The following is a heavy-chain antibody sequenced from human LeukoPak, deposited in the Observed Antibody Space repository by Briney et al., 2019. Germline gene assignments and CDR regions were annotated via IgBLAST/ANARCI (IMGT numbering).Heavy chain of an antibody. J-gene: IGHJ6*03. Sequence: GGSLRLSCAASGFTFSSYDMHWGRQATGKGLEWVSAIGTAGDTYYPGSVKGRFTISRENAKNSLYLQMNSLRAGDTAVYYCARGSYYYYMDVWGKGTTVTVSS. CDR1: GFTFSSYD. CDR2: IGTAGDT. V-gene: IGHV3-13*01. CDR3: ARGSYYYYMDV.